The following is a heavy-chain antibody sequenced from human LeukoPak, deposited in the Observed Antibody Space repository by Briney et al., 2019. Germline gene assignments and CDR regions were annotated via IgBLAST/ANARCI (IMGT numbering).Heavy chain of an antibody. CDR2: INSDGSSI. V-gene: IGHV3-74*01. Sequence: GGSLRLSCAASGFTFSSYWMHWVRQAPGKGLVWVSDINSDGSSIRYADSVKGRFTISRDNAKNTLYPQMNSLRAEDTAVYCCARVPVVVEDFDYWGQGTLVTVSS. CDR3: ARVPVVVEDFDY. D-gene: IGHD3-22*01. J-gene: IGHJ4*02. CDR1: GFTFSSYW.